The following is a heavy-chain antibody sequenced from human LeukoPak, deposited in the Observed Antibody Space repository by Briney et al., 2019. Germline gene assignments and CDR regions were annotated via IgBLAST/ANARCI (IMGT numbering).Heavy chain of an antibody. J-gene: IGHJ6*02. D-gene: IGHD3-16*01. CDR3: ARGGGLDV. Sequence: GSLRLSCAAXGXXFSXYWMNXARQAPGKGLEWVASINHNGNVNYYVDSVKGRFTISRDNAKNSLYLQMSNLRAEDTAVYFCARGGGLDVWGQGATVTVSS. CDR1: GXXFSXYW. V-gene: IGHV3-7*03. CDR2: INHNGNVN.